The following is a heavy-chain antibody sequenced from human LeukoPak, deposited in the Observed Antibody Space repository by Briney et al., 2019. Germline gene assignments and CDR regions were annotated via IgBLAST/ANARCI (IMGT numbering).Heavy chain of an antibody. CDR3: AKDLCGSGNYRFDY. CDR2: ISGIGVRT. J-gene: IGHJ4*02. V-gene: IGHV3-23*01. Sequence: GGSLRLSCAASGFTFSSFAMTWVRQAPGKGLEWGSGISGIGVRTKYAESVKGRLTISRDNSQNQLYLQMNSLRAEDTAVYYCAKDLCGSGNYRFDYWGPGTLVTVSS. CDR1: GFTFSSFA. D-gene: IGHD3-10*01.